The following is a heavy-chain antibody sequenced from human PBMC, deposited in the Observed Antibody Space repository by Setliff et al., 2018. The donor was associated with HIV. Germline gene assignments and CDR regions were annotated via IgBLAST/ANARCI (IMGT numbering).Heavy chain of an antibody. D-gene: IGHD6-13*01. V-gene: IGHV3-33*01. Sequence: PGGSLRLSCAASGIIFSTYGMHWVRQAPGKGLEWVAVIWHDGRNKYYVDSVKGRFTISRDNSKNTLYLQMTSLRAEDTAVYYCARSRGGYFSLGYFDYWGQGTLVTVSS. CDR2: IWHDGRNK. CDR3: ARSRGGYFSLGYFDY. J-gene: IGHJ4*02. CDR1: GIIFSTYG.